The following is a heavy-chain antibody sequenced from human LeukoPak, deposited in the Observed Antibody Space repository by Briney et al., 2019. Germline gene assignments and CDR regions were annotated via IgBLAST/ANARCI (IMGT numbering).Heavy chain of an antibody. J-gene: IGHJ3*02. Sequence: GESLRLSCAASGCTFSSYAIYWVRLAPGKWPECVAVISYDGSNKYYADSVKGRFTISTNNSKNTLYLQMNSLRAEYTALYYCARSDCSSTSCYRSDAFDIWGQGTMVTVSS. D-gene: IGHD2-2*01. V-gene: IGHV3-30*04. CDR2: ISYDGSNK. CDR1: GCTFSSYA. CDR3: ARSDCSSTSCYRSDAFDI.